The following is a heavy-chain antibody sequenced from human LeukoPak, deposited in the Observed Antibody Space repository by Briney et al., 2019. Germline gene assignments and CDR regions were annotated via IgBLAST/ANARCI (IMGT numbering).Heavy chain of an antibody. CDR3: ARDKRVAVAGTYIYYYYMDV. V-gene: IGHV4-4*07. Sequence: PSETLSLTCTVPGYSISRGYYWSWIRQPAGKGLEWIGRIYISGSGSTNYNPSLKSRVTTSVDTSKNQFSLKLSSVTAADTAVYYCARDKRVAVAGTYIYYYYMDVWGNGTTVAISS. J-gene: IGHJ6*03. CDR2: IYISGSGST. D-gene: IGHD6-19*01. CDR1: GYSISRGYY.